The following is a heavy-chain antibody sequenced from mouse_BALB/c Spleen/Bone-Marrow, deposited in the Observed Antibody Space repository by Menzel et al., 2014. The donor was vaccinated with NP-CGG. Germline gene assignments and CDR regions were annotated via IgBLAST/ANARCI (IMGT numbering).Heavy chain of an antibody. CDR2: IWGDGST. V-gene: IGHV2-6-7*01. J-gene: IGHJ3*01. D-gene: IGHD2-1*01. Sequence: VQVVESGPGLVAPSQSLSITCTVSGFSLTGYGVNWVRQPPGKGLEWLGMIWGDGSTNYNSALKSRLRISKDNSKSQVFLKMNRLQTDDTARYYCARDGGNRAWFAYWGQGTLVTVSA. CDR3: ARDGGNRAWFAY. CDR1: GFSLTGYG.